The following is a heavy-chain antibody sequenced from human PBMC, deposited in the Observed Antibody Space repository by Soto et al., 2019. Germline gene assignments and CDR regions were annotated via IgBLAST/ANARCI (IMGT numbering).Heavy chain of an antibody. CDR3: ATDLIVMVVAATTAFDY. D-gene: IGHD2-15*01. CDR2: INPSGGST. V-gene: IGHV1-46*01. Sequence: ASVKVSCKASGYTFTSYYMHWVRQAPGQGLEWMGIINPSGGSTSYAQKFQGRVTMTRDTSTSTVYMELSSLRSEDTAVYYCATDLIVMVVAATTAFDYWDQRTLVTVSS. CDR1: GYTFTSYY. J-gene: IGHJ4*02.